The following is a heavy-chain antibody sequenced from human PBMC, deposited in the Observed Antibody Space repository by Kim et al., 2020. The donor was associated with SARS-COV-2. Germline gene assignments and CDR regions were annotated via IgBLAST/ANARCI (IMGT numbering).Heavy chain of an antibody. CDR3: ARDYDSYWFEP. J-gene: IGHJ5*02. Sequence: SETLSLTCTVSGGSISSGDYYWSWIRQPPGKGLEWIGYIYYSGSTYYNPSLKSRVTISVDTSKNQFSLKLSSVTAADTAVYYCARDYDSYWFEPWGPRTPVSVSS. D-gene: IGHD5-12*01. CDR2: IYYSGST. CDR1: GGSISSGDYY. V-gene: IGHV4-30-4*01.